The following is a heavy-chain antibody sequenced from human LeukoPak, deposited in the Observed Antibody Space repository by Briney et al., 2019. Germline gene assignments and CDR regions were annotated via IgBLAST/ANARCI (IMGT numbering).Heavy chain of an antibody. CDR3: ARDSVLGEGYFYYYGVDV. CDR2: MYYSGST. J-gene: IGHJ6*02. V-gene: IGHV4-59*01. CDR1: GASISSYY. Sequence: SETLSLTCTVSGASISSYYWSWIRQPPGKGLEWIGYMYYSGSTNYNPSLKSRVTISVDTSKNQFSLKLSSVTAADTAVYYCARDSVLGEGYFYYYGVDVWAKGPRSPSP. D-gene: IGHD4/OR15-4a*01.